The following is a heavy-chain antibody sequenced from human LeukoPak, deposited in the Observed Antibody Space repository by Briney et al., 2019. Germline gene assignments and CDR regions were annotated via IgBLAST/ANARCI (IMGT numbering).Heavy chain of an antibody. D-gene: IGHD2-2*01. V-gene: IGHV4-34*01. Sequence: SSETLSLTCAVYGGSFSGYYWSWIRQPPGKGLEWIGEINHSGSTNYNPSLKSRVTISVDTSKNQFSLKLSSVTAADTAVYYCALGYCRSTSCYSGRDYYYMDVWGKGTTVTVSS. CDR3: ALGYCRSTSCYSGRDYYYMDV. J-gene: IGHJ6*03. CDR1: GGSFSGYY. CDR2: INHSGST.